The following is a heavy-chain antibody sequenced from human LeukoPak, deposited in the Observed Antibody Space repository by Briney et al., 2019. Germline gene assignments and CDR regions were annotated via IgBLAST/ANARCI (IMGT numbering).Heavy chain of an antibody. CDR1: GFTFSSYG. CDR3: ARGTRSSGLNY. V-gene: IGHV3-33*01. Sequence: GGSLRLSCAASGFTFSSYGMHWVRQAPGKGLEWVAVIWYDGSNKYYADSVKGRFTISRDNSKNTLYLQMNSLRAEDTAVYYCARGTRSSGLNYWGQGTLVTVSS. J-gene: IGHJ4*02. CDR2: IWYDGSNK. D-gene: IGHD6-19*01.